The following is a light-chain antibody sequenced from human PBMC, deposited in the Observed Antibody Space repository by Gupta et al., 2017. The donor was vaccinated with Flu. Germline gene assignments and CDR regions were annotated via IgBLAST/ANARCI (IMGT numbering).Light chain of an antibody. CDR1: QNIANN. CDR2: SAS. Sequence: ETVMTQSPATLSVSPGERATLSCRVDQNIANNVAWYQQKPGQAPRLLIYSASTRATGIPARFSGSGSGTEFTLTISRLQSEDFAVYYCQQHNDWLRTFGPGTKLDFK. J-gene: IGKJ2*01. V-gene: IGKV3-15*01. CDR3: QQHNDWLRT.